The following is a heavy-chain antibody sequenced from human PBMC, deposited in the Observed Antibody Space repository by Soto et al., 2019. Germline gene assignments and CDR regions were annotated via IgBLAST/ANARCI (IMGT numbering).Heavy chain of an antibody. CDR2: IYHSGST. J-gene: IGHJ2*01. CDR1: GGSISSSKW. Sequence: QMQLQESGPGLVKPSGTLSLTCGVSGGSISSSKWWTWVRQPPGKGPGWIGEIYHSGSTNYNPSLTSRVTISLDKPNNQSSPTLTSVTAADTAVYYCASQDYSTSTDASFLVNGYFDLWGRGILVTVSS. D-gene: IGHD6-6*01. V-gene: IGHV4-4*02. CDR3: ASQDYSTSTDASFLVNGYFDL.